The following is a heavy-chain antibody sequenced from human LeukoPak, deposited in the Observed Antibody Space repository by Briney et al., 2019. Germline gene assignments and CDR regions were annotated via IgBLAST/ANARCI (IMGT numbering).Heavy chain of an antibody. CDR3: ATWYYDFWSGYYIFDY. V-gene: IGHV1-2*02. Sequence: ASVKVSCKASGYAFTGYYMHWVRQAPGQGLEWMGWINPNSGGTNYAQKFQGRVTMTRGTSISTAYMELSRLRSDDTAVYYCATWYYDFWSGYYIFDYWGQGTLVTVSS. D-gene: IGHD3-3*01. J-gene: IGHJ4*02. CDR1: GYAFTGYY. CDR2: INPNSGGT.